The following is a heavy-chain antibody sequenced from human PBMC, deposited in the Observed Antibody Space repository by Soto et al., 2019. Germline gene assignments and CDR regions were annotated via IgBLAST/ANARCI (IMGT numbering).Heavy chain of an antibody. J-gene: IGHJ3*02. V-gene: IGHV3-21*01. CDR3: ARVGTGSSTPWNI. D-gene: IGHD1-1*01. CDR2: ITSASDYI. Sequence: PAGSVRLSCVASGFMFTRSTMNWVRQAPGKGLEWVSSITSASDYIFYTDSVNGRFTISRDNAKSSLYLQMNSLRAEDTAVYYGARVGTGSSTPWNIWGQGTMGTVSS. CDR1: GFMFTRST.